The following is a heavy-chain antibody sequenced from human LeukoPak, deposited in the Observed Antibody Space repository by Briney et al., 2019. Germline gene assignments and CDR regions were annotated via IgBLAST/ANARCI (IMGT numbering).Heavy chain of an antibody. CDR1: GFTFSSYS. CDR3: AGAWTYYYAMDV. D-gene: IGHD3/OR15-3a*01. CDR2: ISSGSSTT. J-gene: IGHJ6*02. V-gene: IGHV3-48*02. Sequence: PGGSLRLSCVASGFTFSSYSMNWVRQAPGKGLEWVSYISSGSSTTYYVDSVKGRFTISRDNAKNSLYLQMNSLRDEDTAVYYCAGAWTYYYAMDVWGQGTTVTVSS.